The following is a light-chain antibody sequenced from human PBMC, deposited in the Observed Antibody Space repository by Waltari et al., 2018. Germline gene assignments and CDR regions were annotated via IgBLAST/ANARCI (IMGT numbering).Light chain of an antibody. V-gene: IGLV2-8*01. J-gene: IGLJ3*02. CDR2: EVT. Sequence: QSALTHPPSASGPPGPSVTLSSTGTRRDVGGYAYCPWYQQHPDKAPKLMSYEVTKRPSVVPDRFSGSKSGNTASLTVSGLQAEDEADYYCSSYAGSNLWVFGGGTKLTVL. CDR3: SSYAGSNLWV. CDR1: RRDVGGYAY.